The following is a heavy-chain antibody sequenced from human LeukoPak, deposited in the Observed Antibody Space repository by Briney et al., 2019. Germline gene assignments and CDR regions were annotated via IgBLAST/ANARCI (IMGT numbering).Heavy chain of an antibody. CDR2: INPNSGGT. J-gene: IGHJ4*02. Sequence: ASVKVSCKASGHTFTGYYMHWVRQAPGQGLEWMGWINPNSGGTNYAQKFQGWVTMTRDTSISTAYMELSRLRSDDTAVYYCARESTGYGDYDYFDYWGQGTLVTVSS. V-gene: IGHV1-2*04. CDR3: ARESTGYGDYDYFDY. CDR1: GHTFTGYY. D-gene: IGHD4-17*01.